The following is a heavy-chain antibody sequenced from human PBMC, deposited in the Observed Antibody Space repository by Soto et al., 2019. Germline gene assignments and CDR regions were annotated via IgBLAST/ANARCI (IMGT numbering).Heavy chain of an antibody. CDR3: ARDREYSSGWYAYFQH. CDR1: GFTFSSYA. V-gene: IGHV3-30-3*01. Sequence: QVQLVESGGGVVQPGRSLRLSCAASGFTFSSYAMHWVRQAPGKGLEWVAVISYDGSSKYYADSVKGRFTISRDNSKNTLYLQMNSLRAEDTAVYYCARDREYSSGWYAYFQHWGQGTLVTVSS. J-gene: IGHJ1*01. D-gene: IGHD6-19*01. CDR2: ISYDGSSK.